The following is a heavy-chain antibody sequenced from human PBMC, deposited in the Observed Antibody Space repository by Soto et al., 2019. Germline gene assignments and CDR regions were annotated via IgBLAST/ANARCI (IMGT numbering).Heavy chain of an antibody. Sequence: GASVKVSCKASGYTFTSYGISWVRQAPGQGLEWMGWISAYNGNTNYAQKLQGRVTMTTDTSTSTAYMELRSLRSDDTAVYYCARDVVRVTMVRGVMAYWGQGTLVTVSS. CDR2: ISAYNGNT. J-gene: IGHJ4*02. D-gene: IGHD3-10*01. CDR3: ARDVVRVTMVRGVMAY. CDR1: GYTFTSYG. V-gene: IGHV1-18*01.